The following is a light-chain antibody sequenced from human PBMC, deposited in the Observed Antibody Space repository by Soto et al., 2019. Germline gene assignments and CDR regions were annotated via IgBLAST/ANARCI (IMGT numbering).Light chain of an antibody. CDR2: AAS. Sequence: DIQMTQSPSSLSASVGDRITITCRARQGINSWLVSYQQNPEKAPTSLIYAASSLQRGVPSSFSGSGSGTDFTLTISNLQPEDFGTYFCQKYNRYPHTFGGGTKVEIK. CDR1: QGINSW. J-gene: IGKJ4*01. CDR3: QKYNRYPHT. V-gene: IGKV1D-16*02.